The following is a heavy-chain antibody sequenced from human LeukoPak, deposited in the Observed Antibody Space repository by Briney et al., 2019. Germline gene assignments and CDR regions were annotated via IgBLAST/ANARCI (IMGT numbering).Heavy chain of an antibody. Sequence: PSETLSLTCEVSGDSVRSIYHWGWIRQSPGRGLEWIATIDNRGTTYYTPSLKSRVTISVDTSKNHVSLRLTSVTAADTAVYYCARAGSYYDFWSGYNFDYWGQGTLVTVSS. V-gene: IGHV4-38-2*01. CDR2: IDNRGTT. CDR1: GDSVRSIYH. CDR3: ARAGSYYDFWSGYNFDY. J-gene: IGHJ4*02. D-gene: IGHD3-3*01.